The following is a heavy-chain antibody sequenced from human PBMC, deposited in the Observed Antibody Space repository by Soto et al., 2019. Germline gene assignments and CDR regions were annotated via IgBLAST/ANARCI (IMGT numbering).Heavy chain of an antibody. CDR1: GFTFSSYA. CDR2: ISYDGSNK. D-gene: IGHD2-8*01. CDR3: ARNDGEWTQIDY. J-gene: IGHJ4*02. V-gene: IGHV3-30-3*01. Sequence: QVQLVESGGGVVQPGRSLRLSCAASGFTFSSYAMHWVRQAPGKGLEWVAVISYDGSNKYYADSVKGRFTISRDNSKNTLYLHMNSLRAEDTAVYYCARNDGEWTQIDYWGQGTLVTVSS.